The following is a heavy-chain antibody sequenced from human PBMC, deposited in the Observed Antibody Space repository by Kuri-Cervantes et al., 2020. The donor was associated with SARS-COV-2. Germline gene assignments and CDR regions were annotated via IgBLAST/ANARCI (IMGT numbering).Heavy chain of an antibody. J-gene: IGHJ1*01. CDR1: GGTFSSYA. V-gene: IGHV1-69*06. Sequence: SVKVSCKASGGTFSSYAISWVRQAPGQGLEWMGRIIPIFGTANYAQKFQGRVTITADKSTSTAYMELSSLRSEDTAVYYCARGGSWGSAYDSSGYPSEYFQHWGQGTLVTVSS. CDR3: ARGGSWGSAYDSSGYPSEYFQH. CDR2: IIPIFGTA. D-gene: IGHD3-22*01.